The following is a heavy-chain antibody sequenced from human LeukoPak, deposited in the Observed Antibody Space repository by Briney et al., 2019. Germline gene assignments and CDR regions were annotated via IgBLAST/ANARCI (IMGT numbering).Heavy chain of an antibody. CDR3: AKWGDYDILTGYYVPDY. CDR1: GFTFTNYA. J-gene: IGHJ4*02. CDR2: ITGSDGSS. D-gene: IGHD3-9*01. Sequence: GGSLRLSCVASGFTFTNYAMSWVRQAPGKGLEWVSAITGSDGSSYYADSVKGRFTISRDNSKNTLYLQVNSLRAEDTAVYYCAKWGDYDILTGYYVPDYWGQGTLVIVSS. V-gene: IGHV3-23*01.